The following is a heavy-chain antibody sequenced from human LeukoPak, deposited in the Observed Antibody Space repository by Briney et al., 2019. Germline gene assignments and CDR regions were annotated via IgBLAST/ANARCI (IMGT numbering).Heavy chain of an antibody. V-gene: IGHV1-18*01. Sequence: GASVKVSCKASGYTFTSYGISWVRQAPGQGLEWMGWISAYNGSTNYAQKLQGRVTMTTDTSTSTAYMELRSLRSDDTAVYYCARDRVPRWITIFGVAKVDYYYYGMDVWGQGTTVTVSS. CDR3: ARDRVPRWITIFGVAKVDYYYYGMDV. CDR2: ISAYNGST. CDR1: GYTFTSYG. D-gene: IGHD3-3*01. J-gene: IGHJ6*02.